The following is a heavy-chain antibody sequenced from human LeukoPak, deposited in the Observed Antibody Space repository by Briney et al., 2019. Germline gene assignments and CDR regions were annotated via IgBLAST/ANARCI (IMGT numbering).Heavy chain of an antibody. CDR1: GYTFTSYD. CDR2: MNPNSGDT. CDR3: ASEVQLERRGFDY. Sequence: GASVKVSCKASGYTFTSYDINWVRQATGQGLEWMGWMNPNSGDTGYAQKFQGRVTMTRNTSISTAYMELSSLRSEDTAVYYCASEVQLERRGFDYWGQGTLVTVSS. J-gene: IGHJ4*02. V-gene: IGHV1-8*01. D-gene: IGHD1-1*01.